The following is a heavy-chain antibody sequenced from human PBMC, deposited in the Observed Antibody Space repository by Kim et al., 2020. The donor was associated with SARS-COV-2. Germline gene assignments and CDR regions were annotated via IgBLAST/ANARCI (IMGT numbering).Heavy chain of an antibody. CDR1: GFAFRDYG. CDR3: VRDHHEDYSNFSAYS. Sequence: GGSLRLSCAASGFAFRDYGMHWVRQAPGKGPEWVAVISYNGTVQHYADSVEGRFTISRDNADNTVHLEMSILRPEDTAVYYCVRDHHEDYSNFSAYSWG. J-gene: IGHJ5*01. CDR2: ISYNGTVQ. V-gene: IGHV3-30*03. D-gene: IGHD4-4*01.